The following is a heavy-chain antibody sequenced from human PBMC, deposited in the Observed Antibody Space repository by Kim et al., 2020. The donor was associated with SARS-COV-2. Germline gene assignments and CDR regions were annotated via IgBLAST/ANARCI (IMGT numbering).Heavy chain of an antibody. CDR3: AREYYGDHFDY. CDR2: ISAYNGNT. J-gene: IGHJ4*02. V-gene: IGHV1-18*01. D-gene: IGHD4-17*01. Sequence: ASVKVSCKAYGYTFTSYGISWVRQAPGQGLEWLGWISAYNGNTNYAQKLQGRVTMTTDTSTSTAYMELRSLRSDDTAVYYCAREYYGDHFDYWGQGTLVTVSS. CDR1: GYTFTSYG.